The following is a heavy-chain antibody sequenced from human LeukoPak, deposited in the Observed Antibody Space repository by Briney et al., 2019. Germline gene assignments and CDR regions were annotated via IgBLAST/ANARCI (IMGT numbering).Heavy chain of an antibody. D-gene: IGHD6-6*01. Sequence: GGSLRLSCAASGFTFSSYAMHWVRQAPGKGLEWVAVISYDGSNKYYADSVKGRFTISRDNSKNTLYLQMNSLRAEDTAVYYCTKTYSSSSGPYYYYMDVWGKGTTVTVSS. CDR3: TKTYSSSSGPYYYYMDV. CDR2: ISYDGSNK. V-gene: IGHV3-30-3*02. CDR1: GFTFSSYA. J-gene: IGHJ6*03.